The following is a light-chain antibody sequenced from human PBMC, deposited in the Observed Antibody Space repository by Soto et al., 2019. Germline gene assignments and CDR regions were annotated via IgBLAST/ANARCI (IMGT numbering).Light chain of an antibody. V-gene: IGLV2-14*01. J-gene: IGLJ3*02. CDR2: EVS. Sequence: QSALTQPASVSGSPGQSITISCTGTSSDVGGYNYVSWYQQHPGKAPKLIIYEVSNRPSGVPDRFSGSKSGTSASLAITGLQAEDEADYYCQSYDSSLSGWVFGGGTKVTVL. CDR3: QSYDSSLSGWV. CDR1: SSDVGGYNY.